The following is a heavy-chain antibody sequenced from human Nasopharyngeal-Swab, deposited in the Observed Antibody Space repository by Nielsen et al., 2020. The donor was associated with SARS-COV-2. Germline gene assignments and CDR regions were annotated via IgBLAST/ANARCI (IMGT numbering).Heavy chain of an antibody. D-gene: IGHD6-19*01. CDR1: GYTFTSYY. J-gene: IGHJ6*02. Sequence: SVKVSCKASGYTFTSYYMHWVRQAPGQGLEWMGGIIPIFGTANYAQKFQGRVTITADESTSTAYMELSSLRSEDTAVYYCARDRGAVARNYYYYGMDVWGQGTTVTVSS. CDR3: ARDRGAVARNYYYYGMDV. CDR2: IIPIFGTA. V-gene: IGHV1-69*13.